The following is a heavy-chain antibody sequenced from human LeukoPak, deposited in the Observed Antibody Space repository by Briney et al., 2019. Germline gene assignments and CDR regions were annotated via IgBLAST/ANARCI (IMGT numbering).Heavy chain of an antibody. CDR3: AREYYDSSGDDYFDY. V-gene: IGHV4-30-2*01. J-gene: IGHJ4*02. D-gene: IGHD3-22*01. Sequence: SQTLSLTCTVSGGSISSGGYYWSWIRQPPGKGLEWIGYIYHSGSTYYNPSLKSRVTISVDRSKNQFSLKLSSVTAADTAVYYCAREYYDSSGDDYFDYWGQGTLVTVSS. CDR1: GGSISSGGYY. CDR2: IYHSGST.